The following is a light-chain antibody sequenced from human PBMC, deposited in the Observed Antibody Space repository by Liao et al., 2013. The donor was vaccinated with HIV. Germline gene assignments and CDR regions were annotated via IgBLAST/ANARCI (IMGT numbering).Light chain of an antibody. CDR2: QDY. CDR3: QAWDRNTAI. J-gene: IGLJ2*01. Sequence: SSELTQSPSVSVSPGQTASITCSGDYLGDKYASWYQHKPGQAPVLVIYQDYKRPSGIPERFSGSNSGNTATLTISGTQPTDEADYYCQAWDRNTAIFGRGTKLTVL. V-gene: IGLV3-1*01. CDR1: YLGDKY.